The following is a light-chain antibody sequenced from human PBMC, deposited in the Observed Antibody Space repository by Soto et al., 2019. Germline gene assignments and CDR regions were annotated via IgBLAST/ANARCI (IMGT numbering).Light chain of an antibody. Sequence: QSVLTQPPSASGTPGQRVTISCSGGSSNIGRHTVNWFRQLPGTAPKLLISNTNQRPSGVPDRFSGSKSGTSGSLAISGLQSEDEADYYCAAWDDRLTGFVFGTGTKLTVL. CDR2: NTN. V-gene: IGLV1-44*01. CDR3: AAWDDRLTGFV. J-gene: IGLJ1*01. CDR1: SSNIGRHT.